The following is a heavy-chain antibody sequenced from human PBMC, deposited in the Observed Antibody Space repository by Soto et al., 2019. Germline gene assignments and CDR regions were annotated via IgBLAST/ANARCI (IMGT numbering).Heavy chain of an antibody. CDR2: IIPIIGTT. CDR1: GGTFSSSA. V-gene: IGHV1-69*01. D-gene: IGHD2-21*02. CDR3: ARDTALAQAFDI. J-gene: IGHJ3*02. Sequence: QVQLVQSGSEVKSPGSSVRVSCKASGGTFSSSAFNWVRQAPGQGLEWMGGIIPIIGTTHYAQNFQGRVSITADESTTTAYMDLSSLRSDDTAVYYCARDTALAQAFDIWGQGTMVTVSA.